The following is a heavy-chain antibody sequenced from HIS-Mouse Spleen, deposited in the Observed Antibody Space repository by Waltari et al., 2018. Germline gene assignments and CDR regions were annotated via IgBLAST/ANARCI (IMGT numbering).Heavy chain of an antibody. J-gene: IGHJ4*02. CDR3: ARDSVIQGPFYSYGYYFDY. CDR1: GLPFIAYD. Sequence: QVQRVESGGGLVKPGGSGRLHCAASGLPFIAYDISWILRAPGKGLEWVSYISSSGSTIYYADSVKGRFTISRDNAKNSLYLQMNSLRAEDTAVYYCARDSVIQGPFYSYGYYFDYWGQGTLVTVSS. CDR2: ISSSGSTI. D-gene: IGHD5-18*01. V-gene: IGHV3-11*01.